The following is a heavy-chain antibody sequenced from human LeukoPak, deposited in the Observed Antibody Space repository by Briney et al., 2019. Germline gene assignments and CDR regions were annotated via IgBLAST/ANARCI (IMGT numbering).Heavy chain of an antibody. CDR2: IYYSGST. J-gene: IGHJ4*02. CDR1: GGSISSSSYY. V-gene: IGHV4-39*01. Sequence: SETLSLICTVSGGSISSSSYYWGWIRQPPGKGLEWIGSIYYSGSTYYNPSLKSRVTISVDTSKNQFSLKLSSVTAADTAVYYCARNTGTYDYWGQGTLVTVSS. CDR3: ARNTGTYDY. D-gene: IGHD1-1*01.